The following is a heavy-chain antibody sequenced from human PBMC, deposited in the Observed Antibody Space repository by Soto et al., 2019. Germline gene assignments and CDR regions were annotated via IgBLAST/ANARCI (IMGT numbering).Heavy chain of an antibody. J-gene: IGHJ4*02. D-gene: IGHD2-21*01. Sequence: HPGGSLRLSCAASGFTFSSYWMSWVRQAPGKGLEWVANIKQDGSEKYYVDSVKGRFTISRDNAKNSLYLQMNSLRAEDTAVYYCANNQSVILCYLDHWGQGALVTVSS. CDR3: ANNQSVILCYLDH. CDR2: IKQDGSEK. V-gene: IGHV3-7*05. CDR1: GFTFSSYW.